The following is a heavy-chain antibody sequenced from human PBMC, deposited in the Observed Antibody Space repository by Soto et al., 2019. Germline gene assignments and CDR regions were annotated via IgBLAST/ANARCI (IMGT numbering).Heavy chain of an antibody. CDR1: GGSISSSSYY. CDR2: IYYSGST. D-gene: IGHD6-13*01. Sequence: SETLSLTCTVSGGSISSSSYYWGWIRQPPGKGLEWIGGIYYSGSTYYNPSLKSRVTISVDTSKNQFSLKLSSVTAADTAVYYCARQRVAAAGDAFDIWGQGTMVTVSS. J-gene: IGHJ3*02. CDR3: ARQRVAAAGDAFDI. V-gene: IGHV4-39*01.